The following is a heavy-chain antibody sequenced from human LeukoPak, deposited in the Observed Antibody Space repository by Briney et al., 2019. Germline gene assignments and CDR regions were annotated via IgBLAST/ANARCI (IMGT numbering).Heavy chain of an antibody. CDR3: SRDPGGWGGGFDI. V-gene: IGHV3-30*01. CDR1: GFTFSSYA. D-gene: IGHD3-16*01. CDR2: ISYDGSNK. Sequence: PGGSLRLSCAASGFTFSSYAMHWVRQAPGKGLEWVAVISYDGSNKYYADSVKGRFTISRDNSKNTLYLQMNSLRAEDTAVYYGSRDPGGWGGGFDIWGQGTMVTVSS. J-gene: IGHJ3*02.